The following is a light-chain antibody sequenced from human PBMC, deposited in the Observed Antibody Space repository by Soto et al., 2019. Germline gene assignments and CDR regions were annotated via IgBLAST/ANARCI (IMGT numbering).Light chain of an antibody. Sequence: QSVLTQPPSASGSPGQSVTISCTGTSSYVGGYDYVSWYQQHPGKAPKLMIYQVSKRPSGVPDRFSGSKSGNTASLTVSGLQAEDEADYYCSSYAGDNSGVFGTGTKVTVL. J-gene: IGLJ1*01. V-gene: IGLV2-8*01. CDR3: SSYAGDNSGV. CDR2: QVS. CDR1: SSYVGGYDY.